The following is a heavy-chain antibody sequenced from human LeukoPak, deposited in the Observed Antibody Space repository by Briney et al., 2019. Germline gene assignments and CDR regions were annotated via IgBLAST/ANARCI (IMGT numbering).Heavy chain of an antibody. CDR2: ISSRGSTI. CDR1: GFTFSSYE. V-gene: IGHV3-48*03. Sequence: QPGGSLRLTCAASGFTFSSYEMNWVRQAPGKGLEWVSYISSRGSTINYAGSVKGRFTISRDNAKNSLYLQMNSLRAEDTAVYYCARVLRFLEWGGPGWGQGTLVTVSS. D-gene: IGHD3-3*01. CDR3: ARVLRFLEWGGPG. J-gene: IGHJ4*02.